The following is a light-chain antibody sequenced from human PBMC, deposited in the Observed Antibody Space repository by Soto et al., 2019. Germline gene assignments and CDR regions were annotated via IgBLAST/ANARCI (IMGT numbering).Light chain of an antibody. CDR3: QQYGRSPGLLT. CDR1: QSVTNSY. V-gene: IGKV3-20*01. CDR2: DAS. Sequence: EIVLTQSPGTLSLSPGERVTLSCRASQSVTNSYLAWYQQKPGQAPGLLIYDASTRATGIPDRFSGSGSGTDFTLTISRLEPEDFAVYYCQQYGRSPGLLTFGPGTKVDIK. J-gene: IGKJ3*01.